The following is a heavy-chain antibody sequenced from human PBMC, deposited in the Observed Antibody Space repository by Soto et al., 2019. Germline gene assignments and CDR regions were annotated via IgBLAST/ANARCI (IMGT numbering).Heavy chain of an antibody. Sequence: SGPTLVKPTQTLTLTCTFSGFSLSTSGVGVGWIRQPPGKALEWLALIYWDDDKRYSPSLKSRLTITKDTSKNQVVLTMTNMDPVDTATYYCAHSILGQNQYDFWSSSFDYWGQGTLVTVSS. CDR2: IYWDDDK. V-gene: IGHV2-5*02. J-gene: IGHJ4*02. D-gene: IGHD3-3*01. CDR1: GFSLSTSGVG. CDR3: AHSILGQNQYDFWSSSFDY.